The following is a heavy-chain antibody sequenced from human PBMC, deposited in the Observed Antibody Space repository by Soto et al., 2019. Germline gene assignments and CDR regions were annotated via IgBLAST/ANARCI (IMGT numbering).Heavy chain of an antibody. V-gene: IGHV1-2*06. CDR1: GYTFTGFY. D-gene: IGHD6-19*01. J-gene: IGHJ4*02. Sequence: ASVKVSCKASGYTFTGFYMHWVRQAPGQGLEWMGRINTDSGDTDHAEKFQGRVTMTRDTSISTVYMELNRLTSDDTAVYHCAISVAVPYPHSAFDYWGQGTPVTVSS. CDR2: INTDSGDT. CDR3: AISVAVPYPHSAFDY.